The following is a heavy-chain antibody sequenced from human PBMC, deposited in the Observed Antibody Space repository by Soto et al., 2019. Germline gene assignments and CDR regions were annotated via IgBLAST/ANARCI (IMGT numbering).Heavy chain of an antibody. V-gene: IGHV1-46*03. Sequence: QVQLVQSGAEVKKPGASVKVSCKASGDTFTDYYIHWVRQAPGQGLEWMGTVNPSGGHTTYAQHFPVRLTMTRDTATSTLYMELTSLTSEDAAVYYCARGGHVVVGTAAVDCWGQGTLVTVSS. CDR3: ARGGHVVVGTAAVDC. D-gene: IGHD2-21*02. CDR2: VNPSGGHT. J-gene: IGHJ4*02. CDR1: GDTFTDYY.